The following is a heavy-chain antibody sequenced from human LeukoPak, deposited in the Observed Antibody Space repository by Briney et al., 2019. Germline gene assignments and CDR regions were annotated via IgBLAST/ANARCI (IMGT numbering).Heavy chain of an antibody. CDR2: IKQDGSEK. J-gene: IGHJ5*02. Sequence: GGSLRLSCAASGVTFSSYWRSWVRQAPGKGLEWVANIKQDGSEKYYVDSGKGRFTISRDNAKNSLYLQMNSLRAEDTVVYYCARDGYSSSWYRSPDWLDPWGQGTLVTVSS. CDR1: GVTFSSYW. D-gene: IGHD6-13*01. CDR3: ARDGYSSSWYRSPDWLDP. V-gene: IGHV3-7*01.